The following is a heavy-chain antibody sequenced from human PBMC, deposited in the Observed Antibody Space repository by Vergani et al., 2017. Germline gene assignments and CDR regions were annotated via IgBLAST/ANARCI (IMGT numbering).Heavy chain of an antibody. J-gene: IGHJ4*02. D-gene: IGHD3-22*01. CDR3: TTKLNGPQSSGYYYLFDY. CDR1: GFTFSNAW. CDR2: IKSKTDGGTT. Sequence: EVQLVESGGGLVKPGGSLRLSCAASGFTFSNAWMSWVRQAPGKGLEWVGRIKSKTDGGTTDYAAPVKGRFTISRDDSKNTLYLQMNSLKTEDTAVYYCTTKLNGPQSSGYYYLFDYWGQGTLVTVSS. V-gene: IGHV3-15*01.